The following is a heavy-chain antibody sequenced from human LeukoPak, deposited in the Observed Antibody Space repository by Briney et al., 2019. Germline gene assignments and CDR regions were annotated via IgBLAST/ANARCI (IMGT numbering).Heavy chain of an antibody. D-gene: IGHD3-10*01. V-gene: IGHV3-23*01. CDR3: AKVIWFGELFFDY. CDR2: ISGSGGNT. J-gene: IGHJ4*02. CDR1: GFTFSSYA. Sequence: GGSLRLSCAASGFTFSSYAMSWVRQAPGKGLEWVSAISGSGGNTYYADSVKGRFTISRDNSKNTLYLQMNSLRAEDTAVYYCAKVIWFGELFFDYWGQGTLVTVSS.